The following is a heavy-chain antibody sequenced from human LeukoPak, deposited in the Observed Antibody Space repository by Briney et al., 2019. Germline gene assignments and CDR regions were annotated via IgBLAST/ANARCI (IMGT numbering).Heavy chain of an antibody. CDR1: GFTFSSYG. J-gene: IGHJ4*02. Sequence: PGKSLTLSCAASGFTFSSYGIHWVRQAPGKGLEWVAVISYDGNTIYYSDSVKGRFTISRDNSKNTVYVQMNSLRAEDTALYYCARDHRRNDYNYAAYFDHWGQGTLVTVSS. V-gene: IGHV3-30*03. D-gene: IGHD5-24*01. CDR2: ISYDGNTI. CDR3: ARDHRRNDYNYAAYFDH.